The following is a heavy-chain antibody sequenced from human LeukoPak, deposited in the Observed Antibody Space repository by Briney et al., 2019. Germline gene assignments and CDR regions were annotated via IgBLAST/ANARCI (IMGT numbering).Heavy chain of an antibody. D-gene: IGHD6-19*01. CDR3: ARTTSGWYYFDY. V-gene: IGHV4-59*01. CDR2: IFYSGTT. Sequence: PSETLSLTCSVSGGSIRNYFWSWIRQPPGKGLEWIGYIFYSGTTNYNPSLKSRVTISVDTSKNQFSLKLSSLTAADTAVYYCARTTSGWYYFDYWGQGTLVTVSS. CDR1: GGSIRNYF. J-gene: IGHJ4*02.